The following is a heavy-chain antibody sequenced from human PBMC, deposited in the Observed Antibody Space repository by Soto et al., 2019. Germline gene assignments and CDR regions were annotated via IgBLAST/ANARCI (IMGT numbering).Heavy chain of an antibody. V-gene: IGHV1-69*01. J-gene: IGHJ4*02. CDR1: GGTFSSYS. CDR2: IIPIFGTA. Sequence: QVQLVQSGAEVKKPGSSVKVSCKASGGTFSSYSINWVLQAPGKGIEWMGEIIPIFGTANYAQKFQVRVTITADESTSPAYMELSRLRSEDTAVYYCARNGGRHSGGIDYWCQGTLVSVSS. CDR3: ARNGGRHSGGIDY. D-gene: IGHD1-26*01.